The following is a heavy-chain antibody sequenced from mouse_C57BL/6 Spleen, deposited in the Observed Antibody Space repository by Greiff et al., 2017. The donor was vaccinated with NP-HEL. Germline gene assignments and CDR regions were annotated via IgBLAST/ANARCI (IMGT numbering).Heavy chain of an antibody. D-gene: IGHD4-1*01. V-gene: IGHV5-17*01. Sequence: EVNVVESGGGLVKPGGSLKLSCAASGFTFSDYGMHWVRQAPEQGLEWVAYISSGSSTIYYADKVKGRFTISRDNAKNTLFLQMTSLRSEDTAMYYCARLGRHFDYWGQGTTLTVAS. CDR1: GFTFSDYG. CDR3: ARLGRHFDY. J-gene: IGHJ2*01. CDR2: ISSGSSTI.